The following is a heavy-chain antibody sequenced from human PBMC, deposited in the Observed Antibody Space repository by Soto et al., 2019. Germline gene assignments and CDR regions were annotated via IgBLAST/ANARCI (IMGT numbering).Heavy chain of an antibody. J-gene: IGHJ5*02. CDR2: ISGSGLST. D-gene: IGHD5-12*01. CDR3: AKVRSGYDLYWFDP. CDR1: GFTFSSYA. V-gene: IGHV3-23*01. Sequence: GGSLRLSCAASGFTFSSYAMSWVRQAPGKGLEWVSAISGSGLSTYYADSVKGRFTISRDNSKNTLYLQMNSLRAEDTAVYYCAKVRSGYDLYWFDPWGQGTLVTVSS.